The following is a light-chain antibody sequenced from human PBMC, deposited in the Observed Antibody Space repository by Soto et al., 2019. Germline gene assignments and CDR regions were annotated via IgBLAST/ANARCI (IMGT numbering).Light chain of an antibody. CDR3: HSFDTNLRVSV. CDR2: GNN. CDR1: SSNIGAGYD. Sequence: QSVLTQPPSVSGAPGQRVTISCSGTSSNIGAGYDVHWYHQVPGTAPKLLIYGNNNRPSGVPDRFSGSRSGTSASLAITGLQAEDEADYYCHSFDTNLRVSVFGGGTKFTVL. J-gene: IGLJ3*02. V-gene: IGLV1-40*01.